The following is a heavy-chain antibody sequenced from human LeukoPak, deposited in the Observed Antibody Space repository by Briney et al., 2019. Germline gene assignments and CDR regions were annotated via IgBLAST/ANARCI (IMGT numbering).Heavy chain of an antibody. CDR3: ARTPLYNLSDY. V-gene: IGHV4-30-4*01. Sequence: SETLSLTCTVSGASISSGDYYWSWIRQPPGKGLEWIGYIYNTGSTFYNPSLKSRVTISVDTSKNQFSLKLSSVTAADTAVYYCARTPLYNLSDYWGQGALVTVSS. J-gene: IGHJ4*02. CDR2: IYNTGST. D-gene: IGHD1-1*01. CDR1: GASISSGDYY.